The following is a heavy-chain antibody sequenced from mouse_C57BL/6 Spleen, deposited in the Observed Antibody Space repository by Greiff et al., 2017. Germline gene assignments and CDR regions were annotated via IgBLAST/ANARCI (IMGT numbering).Heavy chain of an antibody. Sequence: QVQLQQSGAELVKPGASVKISCKASGYAFSSYWMNWVKQRPGKGLEWIGQIYPGDGDTNYKGKFKGKATLTADKSSSTAYMQLSSLTSEDSAVYFCARYPYYYGSSSFDYWGQGTTLTVSS. D-gene: IGHD1-1*01. J-gene: IGHJ2*01. CDR1: GYAFSSYW. CDR2: IYPGDGDT. CDR3: ARYPYYYGSSSFDY. V-gene: IGHV1-80*01.